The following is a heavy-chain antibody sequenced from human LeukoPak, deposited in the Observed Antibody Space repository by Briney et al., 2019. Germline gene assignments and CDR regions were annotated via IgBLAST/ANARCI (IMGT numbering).Heavy chain of an antibody. Sequence: GGSLRLSCAASGFTFITYWMGWVRQAPGKGLEWVANINQDGSEKYYVDSVKGRFTISRDNAKNSLYLQMNSLRAEDAAVYYCARPLKYYYGSETYFWFDPWGQGTLVTVSS. J-gene: IGHJ5*02. D-gene: IGHD3-10*01. V-gene: IGHV3-7*01. CDR2: INQDGSEK. CDR1: GFTFITYW. CDR3: ARPLKYYYGSETYFWFDP.